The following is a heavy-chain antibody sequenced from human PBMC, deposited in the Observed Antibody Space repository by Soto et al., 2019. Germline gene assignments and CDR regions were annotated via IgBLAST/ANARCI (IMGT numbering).Heavy chain of an antibody. Sequence: PSETLSLTCAVYGGSFSGYYWSWIRQPPGKGLEWIGEINHSGSTNYNPSLKSRVTISVDTSKSQFSLRLSSVTAPDTAVYYCATYYYRSSVYNPSFDHWGQGTLVTVSS. CDR1: GGSFSGYY. J-gene: IGHJ4*02. V-gene: IGHV4-34*01. CDR2: INHSGST. D-gene: IGHD3-22*01. CDR3: ATYYYRSSVYNPSFDH.